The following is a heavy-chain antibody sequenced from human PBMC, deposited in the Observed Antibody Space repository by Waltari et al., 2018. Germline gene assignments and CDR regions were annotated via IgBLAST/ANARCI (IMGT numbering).Heavy chain of an antibody. V-gene: IGHV3-23*01. CDR2: IKQNGATT. J-gene: IGHJ2*01. Sequence: EVQVLESGGGLVQFGRSLRLSCAASGFTFDNNVMSWVRQAPGKGLEWVSSIKQNGATTYYADSVKGRFTISRDNSQNTLYLEMSSLNAEDTAIYYCVKTEVVLAIPPPWYFDLWGRGALVTVSS. D-gene: IGHD2-15*01. CDR3: VKTEVVLAIPPPWYFDL. CDR1: GFTFDNNV.